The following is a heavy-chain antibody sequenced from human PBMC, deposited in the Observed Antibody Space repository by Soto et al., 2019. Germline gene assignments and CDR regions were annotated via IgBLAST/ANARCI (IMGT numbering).Heavy chain of an antibody. CDR2: IIPIFGTA. J-gene: IGHJ4*02. D-gene: IGHD2-21*02. V-gene: IGHV1-69*01. Sequence: QVQLVQSGAEVKKPGSSVKVSCKASGGTFSSYAISWVRQAPGQGLEWMGGIIPIFGTANYAQKFQGRVTITADESTSTDYMELSSVRSEDTAVYYCARDRDYCGGDCYLFDYWGQGTLVTVSS. CDR1: GGTFSSYA. CDR3: ARDRDYCGGDCYLFDY.